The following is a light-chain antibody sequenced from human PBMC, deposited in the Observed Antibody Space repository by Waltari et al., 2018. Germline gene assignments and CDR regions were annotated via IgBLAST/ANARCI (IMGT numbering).Light chain of an antibody. V-gene: IGKV1-9*01. CDR2: AAS. J-gene: IGKJ4*01. Sequence: DIQLTQSPSFLSASVGDRVTITCRASQGIDTYLAWYQQRPGKAPNLLIYAASTLQSGIPSRFSGSGSGTEFTLTTSSLQPEDFATYYCLQLSSYPLTFGGGTKVEIK. CDR3: LQLSSYPLT. CDR1: QGIDTY.